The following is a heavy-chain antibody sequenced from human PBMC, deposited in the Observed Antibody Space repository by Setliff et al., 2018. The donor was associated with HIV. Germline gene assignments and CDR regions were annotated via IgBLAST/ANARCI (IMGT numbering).Heavy chain of an antibody. CDR1: GVSVSSGGYY. CDR2: VYHTATT. V-gene: IGHV4-31*03. Sequence: SETLSLTCTVSGVSVSSGGYYWSWIRQHPGKGLEWIGYVYHTATTYFNPSLKSRITISVDTSKNQFSLKLGFVTAADTAVYYCARGESTTWDLAEYFQHWGQGTLVTVSS. D-gene: IGHD2-2*01. J-gene: IGHJ1*01. CDR3: ARGESTTWDLAEYFQH.